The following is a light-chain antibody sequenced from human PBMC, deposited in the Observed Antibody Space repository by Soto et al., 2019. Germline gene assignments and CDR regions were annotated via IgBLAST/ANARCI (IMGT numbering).Light chain of an antibody. CDR1: SSDVGGYNY. V-gene: IGLV2-8*01. CDR3: SSYAGRSNV. CDR2: EVN. J-gene: IGLJ1*01. Sequence: QSVLTQPPSASGSPGQSVAISCTGTSSDVGGYNYVSWYQQHPGKAPNLMIYEVNKRPSGVPDRFSGSKSGNTASLTVSGLQAEDEADYYCSSYAGRSNVFGTGTKVTVL.